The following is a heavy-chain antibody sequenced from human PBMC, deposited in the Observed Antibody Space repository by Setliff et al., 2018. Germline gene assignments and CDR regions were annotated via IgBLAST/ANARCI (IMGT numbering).Heavy chain of an antibody. J-gene: IGHJ4*02. V-gene: IGHV3-48*04. CDR2: ISSSGSLI. D-gene: IGHD3-22*01. CDR3: AKDRSRDYDDSSGYDH. Sequence: GESLKISCEVSGVTFGSYWMSWVRQAPGKGLEWVAYISSSGSLIYYPDSVKGRFTISRDNAKNSLYLQMNSLRAEDTALYYCAKDRSRDYDDSSGYDHWGQGTLVTVSS. CDR1: GVTFGSYW.